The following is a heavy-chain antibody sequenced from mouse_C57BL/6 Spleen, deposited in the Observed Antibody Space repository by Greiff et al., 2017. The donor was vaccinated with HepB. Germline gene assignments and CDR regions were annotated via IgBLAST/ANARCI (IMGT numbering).Heavy chain of an antibody. J-gene: IGHJ3*01. CDR1: GYAFSSSW. CDR2: IYPGDGDT. D-gene: IGHD1-1*01. CDR3: ADYYGSSGFAY. Sequence: QVHVKQSGPELVKPGASVMISCKASGYAFSSSWMNWVKQRPGKGLEWIGRIYPGDGDTNYNGKFKGKATLTADKSSSTAYMQLSSLTSEDSAVYFCADYYGSSGFAYWGQGTLVTVSA. V-gene: IGHV1-82*01.